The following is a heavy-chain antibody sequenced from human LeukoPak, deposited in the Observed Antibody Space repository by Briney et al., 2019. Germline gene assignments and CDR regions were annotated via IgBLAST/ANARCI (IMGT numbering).Heavy chain of an antibody. Sequence: PSETLSLTCTVSGGSISSYYWSWIRQPAGKGLEWIGRIYTSGSTNYNPPLKSRVTISVDTSKNQFSLKLSSVTAADTAVYYCATTKKDSSVDYWGQGTLVTVSS. CDR3: ATTKKDSSVDY. J-gene: IGHJ4*02. CDR1: GGSISSYY. V-gene: IGHV4-4*07. CDR2: IYTSGST. D-gene: IGHD3-22*01.